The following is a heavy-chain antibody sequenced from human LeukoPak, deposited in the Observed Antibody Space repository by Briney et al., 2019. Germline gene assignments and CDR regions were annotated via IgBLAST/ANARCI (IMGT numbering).Heavy chain of an antibody. Sequence: GGSLRLSCAASGFIFSSYSMNWVRQAPGKGLEWVSSISTTGSYVYYADSVKGRFTISRDNAKNALYLQMNSLRAADTAVYYCAKDRCSNGVGCYYYYMDVWGKGTTVTISS. CDR2: ISTTGSYV. V-gene: IGHV3-21*01. CDR1: GFIFSSYS. J-gene: IGHJ6*03. CDR3: AKDRCSNGVGCYYYYMDV. D-gene: IGHD2-8*01.